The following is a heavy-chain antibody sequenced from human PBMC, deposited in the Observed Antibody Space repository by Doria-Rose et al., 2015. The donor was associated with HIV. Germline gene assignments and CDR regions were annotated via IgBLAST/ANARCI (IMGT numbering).Heavy chain of an antibody. CDR1: GGSISHYY. CDR2: IFYTGST. V-gene: IGHV4-59*01. CDR3: ARVLSGTYDY. J-gene: IGHJ4*02. Sequence: QVQLQESGPGLVKPSETLSLTCSVSGGSISHYYWSCIRQPPGKGLEYIGDIFYTGSTNYSPSLKSRVSISIDTSKNKSSLRLSSVTAADTAVYYCARVLSGTYDYWGQGTLVTVSS. D-gene: IGHD1-26*01.